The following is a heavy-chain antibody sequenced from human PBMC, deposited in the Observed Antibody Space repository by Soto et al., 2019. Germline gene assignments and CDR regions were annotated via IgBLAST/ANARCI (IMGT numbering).Heavy chain of an antibody. D-gene: IGHD4-17*01. Sequence: EVQLVESGGGLVQPGGSLRLSCAASGFTFTHYWLTWVRQTPGKGLEWVATINPDGSHIQFGDSLKGRFTISRDIAKTSVYLQMDSLRADDTVLDYCATVADYRFPFWGQGSLGIVSA. V-gene: IGHV3-7*05. CDR1: GFTFTHYW. CDR2: INPDGSHI. CDR3: ATVADYRFPF. J-gene: IGHJ4*02.